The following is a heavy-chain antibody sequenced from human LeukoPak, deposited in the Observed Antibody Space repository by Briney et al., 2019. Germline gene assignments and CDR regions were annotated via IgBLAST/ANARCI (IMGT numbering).Heavy chain of an antibody. CDR2: ISNPSSTR. V-gene: IGHV3-11*04. Sequence: PGGSLRLSCDASGFIFSDYYMSWVRQAPGKGLEWISYISNPSSTRYYADSVKGRFTISRDNAKNSLHLQMNSLRAEDTAVYYCARLYHYGSAWFDAWGQGTLVTVFS. CDR3: ARLYHYGSAWFDA. J-gene: IGHJ5*02. CDR1: GFIFSDYY. D-gene: IGHD3-10*01.